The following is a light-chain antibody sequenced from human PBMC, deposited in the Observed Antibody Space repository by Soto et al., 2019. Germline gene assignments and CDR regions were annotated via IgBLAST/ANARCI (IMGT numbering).Light chain of an antibody. V-gene: IGKV3-20*01. Sequence: IVLTHSPGTLSLSPWERDTLSCRASQSVSSSYLAWYQQKPGQAPRLLIYGASSRATGIPDRFSGSGSGTDFTLTISRLEPEDFAVYYCQQYGSSPPTFGQGTKVDI. CDR3: QQYGSSPPT. CDR2: GAS. CDR1: QSVSSSY. J-gene: IGKJ1*01.